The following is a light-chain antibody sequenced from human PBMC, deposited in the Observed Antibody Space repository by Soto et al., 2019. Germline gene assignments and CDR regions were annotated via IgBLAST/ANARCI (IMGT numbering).Light chain of an antibody. CDR3: QQYNSYRT. J-gene: IGKJ1*01. Sequence: PSTLSASVGDRVTITCRASQSISSWLAWYQQKPGEAPKLLIYDASSLESGVPSRFSGSGSGTEFTLTISRLQPDDFATYYCQQYNSYRTFGQGTKV. V-gene: IGKV1-5*01. CDR2: DAS. CDR1: QSISSW.